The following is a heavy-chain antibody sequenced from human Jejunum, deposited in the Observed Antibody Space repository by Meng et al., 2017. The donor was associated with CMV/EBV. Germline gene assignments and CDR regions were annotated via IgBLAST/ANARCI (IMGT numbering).Heavy chain of an antibody. CDR3: ARLGVTNDFWSGLGY. Sequence: FCSFCISCLRQAPGLGLEWMGWVSINNHNINNAQNLLGRLTMTRDSSTSPAYMELTSLRSDDPAVYYCARLGVTNDFWSGLGYWGQGTLGTVSS. CDR2: VSINNHNI. V-gene: IGHV1-18*01. J-gene: IGHJ4*02. D-gene: IGHD3-3*01. CDR1: FCSFC.